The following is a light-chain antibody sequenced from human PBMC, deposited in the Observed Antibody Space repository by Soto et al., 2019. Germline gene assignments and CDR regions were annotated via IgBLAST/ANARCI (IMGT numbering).Light chain of an antibody. V-gene: IGLV2-11*01. J-gene: IGLJ1*01. CDR2: DVN. Sequence: QSALTQPRSVSGSPGQSVTISCTGTSSDVGGVNYVSWYQQLPGKAPKLMIYDVNERPSGVPDRFSVSKSGNTASLTISGLQAEDEADYYCLSYGVSSTGVFGTGTKLTVL. CDR1: SSDVGGVNY. CDR3: LSYGVSSTGV.